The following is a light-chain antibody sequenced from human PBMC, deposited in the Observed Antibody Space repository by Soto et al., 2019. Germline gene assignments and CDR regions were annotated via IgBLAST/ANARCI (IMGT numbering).Light chain of an antibody. CDR3: HQTYIAPWA. Sequence: DIQVTQSPSSMSASVGDRVTITCRSSQSIINFLNWYQHKPGEAPNLLIFAASTLQSGVPSRFSGSGSGTDFTLTITSLQPEDFANYYCHQTYIAPWAFGQGTRVEIK. CDR2: AAS. CDR1: QSIINF. V-gene: IGKV1-39*01. J-gene: IGKJ1*01.